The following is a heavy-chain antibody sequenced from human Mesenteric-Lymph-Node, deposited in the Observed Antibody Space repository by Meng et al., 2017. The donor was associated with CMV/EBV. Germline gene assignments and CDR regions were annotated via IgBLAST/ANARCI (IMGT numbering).Heavy chain of an antibody. Sequence: ASVKVSCKASGYTFTSYGISWVRQAPGQGLEWMGWISAYNGNTKYAQKLQGRVTMTTDTYTSTAYLELRSLRSDDTAVYYCAREGGYCSGGSCYFCDYYYYYGTDVWGQGTTVTVSS. CDR1: GYTFTSYG. CDR2: ISAYNGNT. D-gene: IGHD2-15*01. V-gene: IGHV1-18*01. J-gene: IGHJ6*02. CDR3: AREGGYCSGGSCYFCDYYYYYGTDV.